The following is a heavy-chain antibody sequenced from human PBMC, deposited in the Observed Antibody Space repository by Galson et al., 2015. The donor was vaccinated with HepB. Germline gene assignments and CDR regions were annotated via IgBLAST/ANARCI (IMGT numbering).Heavy chain of an antibody. CDR2: ITSTSSYA. Sequence: SLRLSCAASGFTFNGYYMGWIRQAPGKGLEWVAYITSTSSYANYADSVKGRFTISRDSAKNSLYLQMNTLRDEDTAVYYCVREGYQLLPYYFDYWGQGTLVTVSS. CDR3: VREGYQLLPYYFDY. V-gene: IGHV3-11*06. D-gene: IGHD2-2*01. CDR1: GFTFNGYY. J-gene: IGHJ4*02.